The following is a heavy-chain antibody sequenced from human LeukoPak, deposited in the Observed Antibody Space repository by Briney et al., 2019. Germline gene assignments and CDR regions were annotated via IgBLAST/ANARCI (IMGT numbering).Heavy chain of an antibody. Sequence: PSETLSLTCAVYGGSFSGYYWSWIRQPPGKGLEWIGEINHSGSTNCNPSLKSRVTISVDTSKNQFSLKLSSVTAADTAVYYCAREKRSSVAGFDPWGQGTLVTVSS. J-gene: IGHJ5*02. V-gene: IGHV4-34*01. D-gene: IGHD6-19*01. CDR3: AREKRSSVAGFDP. CDR1: GGSFSGYY. CDR2: INHSGST.